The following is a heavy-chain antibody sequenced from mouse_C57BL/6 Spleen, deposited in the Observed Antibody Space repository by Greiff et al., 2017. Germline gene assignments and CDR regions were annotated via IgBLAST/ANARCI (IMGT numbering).Heavy chain of an antibody. V-gene: IGHV5-6*02. CDR3: ARRDDGSSLGAW. D-gene: IGHD1-1*01. CDR2: ISRGGGYT. CDR1: GYTFSSYG. J-gene: IGHJ3*01. Sequence: EVKLVESGGDLAKPGGSLKLSCAASGYTFSSYGMSWVRQTPDKRLEWVATISRGGGYTYYPDSVKGRFTFSRDNSKNTLYLQMSSLKSEDTAMYYCARRDDGSSLGAWWGERGLVAVSA.